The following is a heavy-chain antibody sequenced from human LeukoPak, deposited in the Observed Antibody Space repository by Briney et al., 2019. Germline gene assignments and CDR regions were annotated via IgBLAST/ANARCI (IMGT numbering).Heavy chain of an antibody. V-gene: IGHV4-4*07. D-gene: IGHD5-24*01. CDR3: ARDRQGTNSFDY. CDR1: GGSISGYY. Sequence: SETLSLTCTVSGGSISGYYWSWLRQPAGKGLEWIGHIHTSGNTNYNPSLKSRVTISVDTSKNQFSLKLTSVTAADTAVYYCARDRQGTNSFDYWGQGTLVTVSS. J-gene: IGHJ4*02. CDR2: IHTSGNT.